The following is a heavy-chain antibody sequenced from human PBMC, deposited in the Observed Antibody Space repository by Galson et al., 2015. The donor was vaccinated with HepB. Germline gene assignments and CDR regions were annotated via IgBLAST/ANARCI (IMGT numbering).Heavy chain of an antibody. D-gene: IGHD1/OR15-1a*01. Sequence: SLRLSCAASGFTFSSYSMNWVRQAPGKGLEWVSYISSSSSTIYYADSVKGRFTISRDNAKNSLYLQMNSLRAEDTAVYYCARDPFIEHYYFDYWGQGTLVTVSS. CDR3: ARDPFIEHYYFDY. V-gene: IGHV3-48*01. CDR1: GFTFSSYS. CDR2: ISSSSSTI. J-gene: IGHJ4*02.